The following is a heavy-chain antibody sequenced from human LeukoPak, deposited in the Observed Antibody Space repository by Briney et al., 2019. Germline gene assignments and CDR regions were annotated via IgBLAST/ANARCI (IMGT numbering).Heavy chain of an antibody. D-gene: IGHD2-8*02. CDR3: ARLEKTNVVLGTADY. CDR1: GYSFTSYW. J-gene: IGHJ4*02. Sequence: GESLKISCKGSGYSFTSYWIGWVRQMPGRGLEWMGIIYPDDSDTRYSPSFQGQVTISVDKSISTAYLQWSSLKASDTAMYYCARLEKTNVVLGTADYWGQGTLVTVSS. V-gene: IGHV5-51*01. CDR2: IYPDDSDT.